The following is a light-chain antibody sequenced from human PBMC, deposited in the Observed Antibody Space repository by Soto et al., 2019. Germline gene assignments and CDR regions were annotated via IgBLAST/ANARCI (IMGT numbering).Light chain of an antibody. Sequence: DIPMTQSPSSVSASVGDTVTITCRASQGIQSWLAWYQVKRGQAPKLVIFSATNLHRGVPSRFSASESGTDFALTISNLQPEDFATYYCQQSDTFPLTFGGGTKV. CDR3: QQSDTFPLT. J-gene: IGKJ4*01. V-gene: IGKV1-12*01. CDR2: SAT. CDR1: QGIQSW.